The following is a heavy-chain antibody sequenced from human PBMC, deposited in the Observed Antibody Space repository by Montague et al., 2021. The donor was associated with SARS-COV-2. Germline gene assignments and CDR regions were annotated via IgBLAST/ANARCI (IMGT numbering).Heavy chain of an antibody. Sequence: SETLSLTCAVSGGSISSSNWWSWVRQPPGKVLECIGVIYHSGSTNYNPSLKRLVIISVDKSKNQSSLKLSSVTAADTAVYYCAREPYYYDSSGYPYYYYYGMDVWGQGTTVTVSS. CDR2: IYHSGST. CDR3: AREPYYYDSSGYPYYYYYGMDV. D-gene: IGHD3-22*01. CDR1: GGSISSSNW. J-gene: IGHJ6*02. V-gene: IGHV4-4*02.